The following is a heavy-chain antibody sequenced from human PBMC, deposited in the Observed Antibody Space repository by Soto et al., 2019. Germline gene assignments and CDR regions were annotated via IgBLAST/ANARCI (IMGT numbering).Heavy chain of an antibody. V-gene: IGHV3-30-3*01. CDR1: GFTFSNYI. CDR2: ILHDGNNK. Sequence: GGSLRLSCAASGFTFSNYIMHWVRQAPGKGLEWVAIILHDGNNKYYADSVKGRFTISRDNSKNTLYLQMSSLRTEDTAIYYCARDDEGGSYCDLGYWGQGTLVTVS. J-gene: IGHJ4*02. CDR3: ARDDEGGSYCDLGY. D-gene: IGHD3-10*01.